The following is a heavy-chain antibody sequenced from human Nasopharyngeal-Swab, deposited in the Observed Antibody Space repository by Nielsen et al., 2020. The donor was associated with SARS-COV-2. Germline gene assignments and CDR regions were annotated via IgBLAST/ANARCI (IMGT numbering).Heavy chain of an antibody. V-gene: IGHV3-7*01. CDR2: IKQDGSEK. CDR1: GFTFSSYW. CDR3: AREEGYCSSTSCSNTIPYYYYGMDV. Sequence: GESLKISCAASGFTFSSYWMSWVRQAPGKGLEWVANIKQDGSEKYYVDSVKGRSTISRDNAKNSLYLQMNSLRAEDTAVYYCAREEGYCSSTSCSNTIPYYYYGMDVWGQGTTVTVSS. J-gene: IGHJ6*02. D-gene: IGHD2-2*01.